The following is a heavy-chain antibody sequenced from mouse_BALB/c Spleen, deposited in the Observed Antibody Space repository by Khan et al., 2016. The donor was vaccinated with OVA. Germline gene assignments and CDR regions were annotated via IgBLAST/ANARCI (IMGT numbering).Heavy chain of an antibody. Sequence: EVELVESGGGLVKPGGSLKLSCAASGFTFSSYAVSWIRQTPEKRLEWVASINSGGSTYYPDSVKGRFTISRDDDRNILYLEMSSLRSGDTAMYYCTRLVDYWGQGTSVTVSS. J-gene: IGHJ4*01. V-gene: IGHV5-6-5*01. CDR1: GFTFSSYA. CDR2: INSGGST. CDR3: TRLVDY.